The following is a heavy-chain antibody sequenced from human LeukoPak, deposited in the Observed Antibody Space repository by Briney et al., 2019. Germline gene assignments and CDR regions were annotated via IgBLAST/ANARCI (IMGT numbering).Heavy chain of an antibody. J-gene: IGHJ4*02. Sequence: GGSLRLSRAASGFTFSSYAMSWVRQAPGKGLEWVSAISGSGGSTYYADSVKGRFTISRDNSKNTLYLQMNSLRAEDTAVYYCAKDTIFGVVIEKYWGQGTLVTVSS. CDR1: GFTFSSYA. CDR2: ISGSGGST. CDR3: AKDTIFGVVIEKY. D-gene: IGHD3-3*01. V-gene: IGHV3-23*01.